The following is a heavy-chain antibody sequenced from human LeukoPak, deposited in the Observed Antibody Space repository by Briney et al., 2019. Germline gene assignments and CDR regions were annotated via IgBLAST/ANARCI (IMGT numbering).Heavy chain of an antibody. D-gene: IGHD2-2*02. CDR1: GFTFSSYW. V-gene: IGHV3-74*01. CDR3: ARAWEYCSSTSCFTLDY. J-gene: IGHJ4*02. CDR2: INSDGSST. Sequence: PGRSLRLSCAASGFTFSSYWMHWVRQAPGKGLVWVSRINSDGSSTSYADSVKGRFTISRDNAKNTLYLQMNSLRAEDTAVYYCARAWEYCSSTSCFTLDYWGQGTLVTVSS.